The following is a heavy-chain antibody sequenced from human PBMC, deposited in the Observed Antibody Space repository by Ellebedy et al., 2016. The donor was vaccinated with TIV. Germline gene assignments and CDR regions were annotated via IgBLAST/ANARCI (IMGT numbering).Heavy chain of an antibody. CDR1: GGTFDSYT. CDR3: ATRKYSFGAFDS. D-gene: IGHD4/OR15-4a*01. J-gene: IGHJ4*02. V-gene: IGHV1-69*08. CDR2: IIPAFQTT. Sequence: AASVKVSCKAPGGTFDSYTIAWVRQAPGQGLEWMGTIIPAFQTTKFAQFFEGRFIITAEQSTTTVFMELTSLRSDDTATYFCATRKYSFGAFDSWGQGTLVTVSS.